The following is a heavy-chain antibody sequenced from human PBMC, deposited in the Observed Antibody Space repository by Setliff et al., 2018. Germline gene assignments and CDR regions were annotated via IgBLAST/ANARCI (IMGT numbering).Heavy chain of an antibody. J-gene: IGHJ6*02. CDR1: GFTFSSYA. CDR2: ISYDGSNK. Sequence: GGSLRLSCAASGFTFSSYAMHWVRQAPGKGLEWVAAISYDGSNKYYADSVKGRFTISRDNSKNTLYLQMNSLRAEDTAVYYCARDLSLWFGELRVYYYGMDVWGQGTTVTVSS. CDR3: ARDLSLWFGELRVYYYGMDV. D-gene: IGHD3-10*01. V-gene: IGHV3-30-3*01.